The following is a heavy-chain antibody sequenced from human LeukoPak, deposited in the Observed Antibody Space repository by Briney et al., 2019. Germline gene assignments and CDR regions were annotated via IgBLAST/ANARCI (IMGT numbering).Heavy chain of an antibody. CDR2: IYYSGST. D-gene: IGHD2-2*01. V-gene: IGHV4-59*01. CDR1: GGSISSYY. CDR3: ARVSSSVPAATNYFYYMDV. J-gene: IGHJ6*03. Sequence: SETLSLTCTVSGGSISSYYWSWIRQPPGKGLEWIGYIYYSGSTNYNPSLKSRVTISVDTSKNQFSLKLSSVTAADTAVYYCARVSSSVPAATNYFYYMDVWGKGTMVTVSS.